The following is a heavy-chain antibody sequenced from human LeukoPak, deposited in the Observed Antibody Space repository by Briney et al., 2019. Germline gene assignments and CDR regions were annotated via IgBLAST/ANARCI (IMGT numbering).Heavy chain of an antibody. Sequence: GGSLRLSCAASGFTFSSYAMRWVRQAPGKGLEWVAIVSYDGTKKDYADSVKGRFSISRDNSKNTLYLQMNSLRAEDTAVYYCAKDNIAQGSGSYLDYWGQGALVTVSS. D-gene: IGHD3-10*01. J-gene: IGHJ4*02. CDR3: AKDNIAQGSGSYLDY. V-gene: IGHV3-30*18. CDR1: GFTFSSYA. CDR2: VSYDGTKK.